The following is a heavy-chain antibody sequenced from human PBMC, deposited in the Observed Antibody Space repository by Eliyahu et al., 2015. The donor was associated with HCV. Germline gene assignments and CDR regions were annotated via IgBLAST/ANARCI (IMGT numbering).Heavy chain of an antibody. Sequence: EVQLMESGGGLVQPGGSLRLSCXASEFTFSSYAMNWVRQAPGKGXEWVSGISGGGTRTYYADSVKGRFTISRDNSKNTLYLQMNSLRADDTAVYYCAKDRQWPEYYFDYWGQGTLVTVSS. CDR1: EFTFSSYA. CDR2: ISGGGTRT. J-gene: IGHJ4*02. D-gene: IGHD6-19*01. V-gene: IGHV3-23*01. CDR3: AKDRQWPEYYFDY.